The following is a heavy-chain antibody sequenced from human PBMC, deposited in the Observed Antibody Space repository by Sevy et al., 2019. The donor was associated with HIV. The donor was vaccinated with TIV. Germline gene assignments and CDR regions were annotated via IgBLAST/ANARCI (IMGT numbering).Heavy chain of an antibody. CDR1: GFTFSTYG. V-gene: IGHV3-33*01. D-gene: IGHD4-17*01. CDR3: ARDLEFYDYGDYGPAFMPDY. Sequence: GESLKISCAASGFTFSTYGMHWVRQAPGKGLEWVAVIWFDGSNTYYADSVKGRFTISRDIAKNTLHLQMNSLRVEDTAVYYCARDLEFYDYGDYGPAFMPDYWGQGTLVTVSS. J-gene: IGHJ4*02. CDR2: IWFDGSNT.